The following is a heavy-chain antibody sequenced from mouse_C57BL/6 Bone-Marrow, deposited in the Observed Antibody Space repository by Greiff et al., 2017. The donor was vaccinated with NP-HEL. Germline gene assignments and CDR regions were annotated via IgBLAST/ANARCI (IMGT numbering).Heavy chain of an antibody. Sequence: EVQLQQSGAELVRPGASVKLSCKASGYTFTDYYMHWVKQRPEQGLEWIGWIDPEGGETKYAPKFQGKATITADTSSNTAYLPLSSLTSEDTAVYYCARCLYYGNSHFDYWGQGTTLTVSS. CDR1: GYTFTDYY. V-gene: IGHV14-2*01. CDR2: IDPEGGET. D-gene: IGHD2-1*01. CDR3: ARCLYYGNSHFDY. J-gene: IGHJ2*01.